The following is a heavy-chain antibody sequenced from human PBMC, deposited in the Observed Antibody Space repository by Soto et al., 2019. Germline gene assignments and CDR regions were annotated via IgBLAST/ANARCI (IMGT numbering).Heavy chain of an antibody. CDR1: GESFSGYI. V-gene: IGHV4-34*01. Sequence: QVQLQQSGAGLLKPSETLSLTCAVYGESFSGYIWTWIRQTPGKGLQWIGQINHSGSASYNPSLKSRVTISVHTSDGQFSRELSSVTAADTAVYYCARGLITGSHYSGGWYYFDSWGQGTQVTVSS. J-gene: IGHJ4*02. CDR2: INHSGSA. D-gene: IGHD6-19*01. CDR3: ARGLITGSHYSGGWYYFDS.